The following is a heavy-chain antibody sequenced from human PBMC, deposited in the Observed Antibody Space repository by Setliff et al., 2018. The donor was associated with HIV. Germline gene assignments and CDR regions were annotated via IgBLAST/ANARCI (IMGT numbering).Heavy chain of an antibody. CDR3: ARLSTTVTPYYGMDV. Sequence: GESLKISCKGSGYSFTTYWIGWVRQMPGRGLEWMGIIYPGDSDTRYSPSFQGQVTISADKSISTAYLQWSSLKASDTAMYYCARLSTTVTPYYGMDVWGQGTTVTVSS. CDR2: IYPGDSDT. CDR1: GYSFTTYW. D-gene: IGHD4-17*01. V-gene: IGHV5-51*01. J-gene: IGHJ6*02.